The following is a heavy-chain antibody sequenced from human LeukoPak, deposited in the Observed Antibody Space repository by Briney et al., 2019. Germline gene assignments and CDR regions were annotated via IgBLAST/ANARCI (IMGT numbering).Heavy chain of an antibody. J-gene: IGHJ4*02. CDR3: TRELWPADY. CDR1: GFTFSDYW. CDR2: IIKDGGDK. Sequence: GGSLRLSCEGSGFTFSDYWMGWVRQAPGKGLEWVANIIKDGGDKYYVDSVKGRFSISRDNAKNSVYLQMSGLRVEDTAVYYCTRELWPADYWGQGILVTVSS. D-gene: IGHD3-16*01. V-gene: IGHV3-7*01.